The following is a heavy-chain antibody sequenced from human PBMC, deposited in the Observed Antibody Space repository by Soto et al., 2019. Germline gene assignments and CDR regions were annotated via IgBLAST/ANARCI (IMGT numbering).Heavy chain of an antibody. V-gene: IGHV1-69*04. CDR1: GGSFSSYT. D-gene: IGHD3-10*01. J-gene: IGHJ4*02. Sequence: SVTVSCKDCGGSFSSYTMSWVRQDPGQGLEWMGRIIPILGIANYAQKFQGRVTITADKSTSTAYMELSSLRSEDTAVYYCARERTGDGSGTADYWGQGTLVTAPQ. CDR2: IIPILGIA. CDR3: ARERTGDGSGTADY.